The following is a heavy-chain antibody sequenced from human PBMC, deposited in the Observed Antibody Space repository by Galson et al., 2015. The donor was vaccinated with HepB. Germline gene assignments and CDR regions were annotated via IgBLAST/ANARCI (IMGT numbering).Heavy chain of an antibody. CDR1: GFTFSSYS. V-gene: IGHV3-21*01. Sequence: SLRLSCAASGFTFSSYSMNWVRQAPGKGLEWVSPISSSSSYIYYADSVKGRFTISRDNAKNSLYLQMNSLRAEDTAVYYCAGVPPLGYGDLFDYWGQGTLVTVSS. J-gene: IGHJ4*02. CDR3: AGVPPLGYGDLFDY. CDR2: ISSSSSYI. D-gene: IGHD3-10*01.